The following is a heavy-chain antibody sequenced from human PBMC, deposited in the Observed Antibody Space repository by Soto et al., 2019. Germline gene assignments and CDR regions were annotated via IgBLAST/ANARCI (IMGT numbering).Heavy chain of an antibody. Sequence: GASVKVSCKASGGTFSCYAISWVLQAPGQGLEWMGGIIPIFGTANYAQKFQGRVTITADKSTSTAYMELSSLRSEDTAVYYCARETRYYDSSGYHSWGQGTLVTVSS. CDR1: GGTFSCYA. D-gene: IGHD3-22*01. J-gene: IGHJ5*02. CDR3: ARETRYYDSSGYHS. V-gene: IGHV1-69*06. CDR2: IIPIFGTA.